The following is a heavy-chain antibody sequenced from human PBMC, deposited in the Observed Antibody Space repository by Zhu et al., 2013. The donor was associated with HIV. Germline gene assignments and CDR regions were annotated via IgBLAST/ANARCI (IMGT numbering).Heavy chain of an antibody. V-gene: IGHV1-2*02. D-gene: IGHD7-27*01. CDR2: IHPYSGNT. J-gene: IGHJ4*02. CDR1: GYMFTDYY. CDR3: ARDNNWGPDY. Sequence: QVQLVQSGTDVKKPGASVKVSCKASGYMFTDYYMHWIRQAPGQGLEWMGWIHPYSGNTNYAQQFQDRLSVTRDTSISTFYMELTSLTSDDTAVYFCARDNNWGPDYWGQGTLITVSS.